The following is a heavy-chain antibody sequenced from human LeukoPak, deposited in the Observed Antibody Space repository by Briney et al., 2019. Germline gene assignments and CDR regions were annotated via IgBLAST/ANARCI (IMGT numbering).Heavy chain of an antibody. CDR3: ARVSSGSYYPRIDY. J-gene: IGHJ4*02. CDR2: MSSDGSRV. D-gene: IGHD3-10*01. CDR1: GFTFSAYW. Sequence: GGSLRLSCAASGFTFSAYWVHWVRQAPGQGLVWVSRMSSDGSRVTYADSVKGRFTISRDNAKNSLYLQMNSLRAEDTAVYYCARVSSGSYYPRIDYWGQGTLVTVSS. V-gene: IGHV3-74*01.